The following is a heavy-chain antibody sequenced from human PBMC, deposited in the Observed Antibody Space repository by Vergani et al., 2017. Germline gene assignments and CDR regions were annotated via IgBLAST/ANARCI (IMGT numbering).Heavy chain of an antibody. D-gene: IGHD5-18*01. V-gene: IGHV3-7*01. J-gene: IGHJ5*02. CDR1: GFTFSNLW. Sequence: EVQLVASGGGLVQRGGSLRLSCEASGFTFSNLWMTWVRQAPGQGLEWVANIKYDARKKNYVDSVKGRFTISRDNAKNSLYLQMNNLRVEDTAVYFCARSPHGYTYGCYISQFDPWGQGTLVTVSS. CDR2: IKYDARKK. CDR3: ARSPHGYTYGCYISQFDP.